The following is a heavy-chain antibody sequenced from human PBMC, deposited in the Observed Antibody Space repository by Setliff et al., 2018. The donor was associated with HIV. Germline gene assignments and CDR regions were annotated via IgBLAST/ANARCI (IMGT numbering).Heavy chain of an antibody. CDR3: ASPLDKTTISAFDI. CDR2: ISPDNGNT. Sequence: ASVKVSCKASGYTFIDYFMHWVRQAPGQGLEWMGWISPDNGNTRISQRFRGSVTMTRDRSINTAYMELSGLTSDDTAVYYCASPLDKTTISAFDIWGQGTLVTVSS. D-gene: IGHD1-1*01. V-gene: IGHV1-2*02. J-gene: IGHJ3*02. CDR1: GYTFIDYF.